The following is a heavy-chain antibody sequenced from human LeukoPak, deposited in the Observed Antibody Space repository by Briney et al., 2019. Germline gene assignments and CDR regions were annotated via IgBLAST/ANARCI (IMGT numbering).Heavy chain of an antibody. Sequence: ASVKVSCKASGYTFTSYDINWVRQATGQGLEWMGWINPNSGGTNYAQKFQGRVTMTEDTSTDTAYMELSSLRSEDTAVYYCATGYLGWFDPWGQGTLVTVSS. V-gene: IGHV1-8*02. CDR1: GYTFTSYD. CDR3: ATGYLGWFDP. J-gene: IGHJ5*02. CDR2: INPNSGGT. D-gene: IGHD2-8*01.